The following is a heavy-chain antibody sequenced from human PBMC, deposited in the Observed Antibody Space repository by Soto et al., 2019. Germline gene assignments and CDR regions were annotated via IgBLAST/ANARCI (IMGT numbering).Heavy chain of an antibody. CDR2: IFYSWHT. CDR1: GGSIDSRIYY. D-gene: IGHD1-26*01. CDR3: ASPNSGIYRGIDY. Sequence: QLQLQESGPGLVTPSETLSLTCTVSGGSIDSRIYYWGWIRQPPGKGLEWIGSIFYSWHTYYNPSLKSRVTISVDTSTKQFSLKLRSVTAADTAVYYCASPNSGIYRGIDYWGQGTLVTVSS. V-gene: IGHV4-39*01. J-gene: IGHJ4*02.